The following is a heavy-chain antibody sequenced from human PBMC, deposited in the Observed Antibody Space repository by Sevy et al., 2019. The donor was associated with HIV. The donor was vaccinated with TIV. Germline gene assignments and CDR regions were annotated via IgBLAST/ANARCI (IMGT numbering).Heavy chain of an antibody. D-gene: IGHD3-10*01. CDR2: ISSSSSTM. CDR3: ATVGDFGEYALFDY. Sequence: GGSLRLSCAASGFTFSSYSMNWVRQAPGKGLEWVSYISSSSSTMYYADSVKGRFTISRDNAKNSLYLQMNSLRDEDTAVYYCATVGDFGEYALFDYWGQGTLVTVSS. V-gene: IGHV3-48*02. CDR1: GFTFSSYS. J-gene: IGHJ4*02.